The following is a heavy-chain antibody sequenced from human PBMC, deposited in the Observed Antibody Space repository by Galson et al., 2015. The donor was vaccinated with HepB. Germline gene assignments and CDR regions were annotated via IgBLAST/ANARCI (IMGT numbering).Heavy chain of an antibody. Sequence: SVKVSCKASGGTFSSYTISWVRQAPGQGLEWMGRIIPILGIANYAQKFQGRVTITADKSTSTAYMELSSLRSEDTAVYYCARGNRTTPYAFDIWGQGTMVTVSS. CDR1: GGTFSSYT. D-gene: IGHD1-7*01. CDR2: IIPILGIA. V-gene: IGHV1-69*02. J-gene: IGHJ3*02. CDR3: ARGNRTTPYAFDI.